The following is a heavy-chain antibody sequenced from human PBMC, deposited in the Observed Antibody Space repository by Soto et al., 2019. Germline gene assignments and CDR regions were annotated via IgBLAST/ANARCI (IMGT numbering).Heavy chain of an antibody. CDR1: GGSISSSSHY. CDR3: ARHGSSTRFLEWFLFDP. V-gene: IGHV4-39*01. Sequence: PSETLSLTCSVSGGSISSSSHYWGWIRQPPGKGLEWIASIYQSGSTYYNPSLKSRVTISVDTSKNQFSLKLNSATATDTAVYYCARHGSSTRFLEWFLFDPWGQGTLVTVSS. CDR2: IYQSGST. D-gene: IGHD3-3*01. J-gene: IGHJ5*02.